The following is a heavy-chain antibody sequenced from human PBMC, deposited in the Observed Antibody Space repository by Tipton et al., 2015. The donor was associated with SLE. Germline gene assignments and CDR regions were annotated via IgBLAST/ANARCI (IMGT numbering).Heavy chain of an antibody. D-gene: IGHD3-16*01. V-gene: IGHV4-34*01. J-gene: IGHJ2*01. CDR1: GGSFSGNY. Sequence: TLSLTCGISGGSFSGNYLNWIRQSPGKGLEWIGEINHSGGTNYNPSLKSRVTISVDTSKNQFSLKLSSVTAADTAVYYCARAQGDFDLWGRGTLVTVSS. CDR2: INHSGGT. CDR3: ARAQGDFDL.